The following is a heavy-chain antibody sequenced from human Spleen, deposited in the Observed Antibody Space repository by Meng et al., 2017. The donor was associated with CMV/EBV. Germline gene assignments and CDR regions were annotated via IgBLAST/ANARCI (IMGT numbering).Heavy chain of an antibody. V-gene: IGHV1-69*10. CDR2: IIPIMNIA. J-gene: IGHJ4*02. D-gene: IGHD2-2*01. CDR3: ASDDGHCSTMSCYDLDH. Sequence: SVKVSCKASGYTFNTNAMNRVRQAPGQGLEWMGGIIPIMNIANYAQNFQGRITIIADKSTSTAYMELSSLKSEDTAVYYCASDDGHCSTMSCYDLDHWGQGTLVTVSS. CDR1: GYTFNTNA.